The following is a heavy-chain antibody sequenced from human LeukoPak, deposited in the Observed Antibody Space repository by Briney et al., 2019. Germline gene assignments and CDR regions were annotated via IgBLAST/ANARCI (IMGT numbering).Heavy chain of an antibody. CDR1: GFTFSSYW. CDR2: IKQDGSEK. CDR3: ARAWKVFSSSSSYYFGY. D-gene: IGHD6-6*01. V-gene: IGHV3-7*01. J-gene: IGHJ4*02. Sequence: GGSLRLSCAASGFTFSSYWMSWVRQAPGKGLEWVANIKQDGSEKYYVDSVKGRFTISRDNAKNSLYLQMNSLRAEDTAVYYCARAWKVFSSSSSYYFGYWGQGTLVTVSS.